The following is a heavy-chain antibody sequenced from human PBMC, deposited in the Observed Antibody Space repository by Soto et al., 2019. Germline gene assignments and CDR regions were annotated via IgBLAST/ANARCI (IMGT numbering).Heavy chain of an antibody. Sequence: PGGSLRLSCVASEFTFSNYAMSWVRQAPGKGLEWVSSISDNGGTTYYADSVKGRFTISRDNSKNTLYLQMNSLRAEDTAVYYCAIAVEGYCSGGSCYRSLLAPRVYYMDVWGKGTTVTVSS. CDR1: EFTFSNYA. V-gene: IGHV3-23*01. D-gene: IGHD2-15*01. J-gene: IGHJ6*03. CDR2: ISDNGGTT. CDR3: AIAVEGYCSGGSCYRSLLAPRVYYMDV.